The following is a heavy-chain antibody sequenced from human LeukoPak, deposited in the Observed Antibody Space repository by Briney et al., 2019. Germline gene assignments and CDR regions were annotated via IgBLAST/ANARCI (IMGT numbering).Heavy chain of an antibody. V-gene: IGHV4-30-4*01. CDR1: GGSISGGDYY. Sequence: SQTLSLTCTVSGGSISGGDYYWSWIRQPPGKGLEWIGYIYYSGSTYYNPSLKSRVTISVDTSKNQFSLKLSSVTAADTAVYYCAGAGGMLRYFDWLYPWGQGTLVTVSS. J-gene: IGHJ5*02. CDR2: IYYSGST. D-gene: IGHD3-9*01. CDR3: AGAGGMLRYFDWLYP.